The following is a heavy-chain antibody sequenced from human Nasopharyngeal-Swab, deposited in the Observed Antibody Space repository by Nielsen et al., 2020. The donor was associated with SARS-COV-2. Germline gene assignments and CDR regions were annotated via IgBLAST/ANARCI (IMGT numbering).Heavy chain of an antibody. D-gene: IGHD3-10*01. CDR2: IYSRGTT. J-gene: IGHJ5*02. CDR1: GLTVSDNF. CDR3: ARGVHGANIISNWLDP. V-gene: IGHV3-53*05. Sequence: GESLKISCVASGLTVSDNFMIWVRQGPGTGLEWVAVIYSRGTTYYADSVKGRFTISTDNSKNTLYLQMNSLRLEDTAMYYCARGVHGANIISNWLDPWGQGTLVTVSS.